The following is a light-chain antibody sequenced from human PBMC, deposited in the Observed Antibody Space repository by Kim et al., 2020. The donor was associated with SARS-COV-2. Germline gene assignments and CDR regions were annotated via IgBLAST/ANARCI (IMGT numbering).Light chain of an antibody. CDR2: WAS. CDR3: QQYYSSPLT. V-gene: IGKV4-1*01. J-gene: IGKJ3*01. Sequence: DIVMTQSPDSLAVSLGERATINCKSSQSVLYSSNNKNYLAWYQQKPGQPPKLLVHWASTRESGVPERFSGSGSGTDFTLTISSLQAEDVAVYYCQQYYSSPLTFGPGTKVD. CDR1: QSVLYSSNNKNY.